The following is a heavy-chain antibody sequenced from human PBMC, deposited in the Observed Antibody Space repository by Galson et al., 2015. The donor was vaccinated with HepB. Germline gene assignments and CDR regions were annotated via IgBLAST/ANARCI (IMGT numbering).Heavy chain of an antibody. J-gene: IGHJ4*02. CDR2: ISSSGYYT. CDR1: EFIFSDFT. V-gene: IGHV3-21*01. D-gene: IGHD2-2*01. Sequence: SLRLSCAGSEFIFSDFTMNWVRQAPGKGLEWVSSISSSGYYTDYADSVKGRFTISRDNAKNSLFLQMNSLRADDTAVYYCARVLSTSWASGFDYWGQGTLFTVA. CDR3: ARVLSTSWASGFDY.